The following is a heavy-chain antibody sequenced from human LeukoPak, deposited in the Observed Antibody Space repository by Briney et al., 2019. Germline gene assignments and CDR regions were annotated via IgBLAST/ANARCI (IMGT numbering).Heavy chain of an antibody. Sequence: ASVKVSCKASGHTFTDYYMHWVRQAPGQGLEWMGWINPNSGDTDFAQKFQGRVTMTRDASVSTAYMDLSSLSSDDTALYYCATFHSSGWADYWGQGTLVTVSS. CDR1: GHTFTDYY. D-gene: IGHD6-19*01. J-gene: IGHJ4*02. CDR3: ATFHSSGWADY. V-gene: IGHV1-2*02. CDR2: INPNSGDT.